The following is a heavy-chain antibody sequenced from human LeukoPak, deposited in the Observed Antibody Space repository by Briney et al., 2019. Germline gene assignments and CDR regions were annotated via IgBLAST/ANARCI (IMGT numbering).Heavy chain of an antibody. J-gene: IGHJ4*02. V-gene: IGHV4-39*01. D-gene: IGHD3-9*01. CDR1: GGSISSSNYY. CDR2: IYYSGST. CDR3: ASHKVQYDILTGYYPNYFDY. Sequence: SETLSLTCIVSGGSISSSNYYWGWIRQPPGRGLEWIGSIYYSGSTHYNPSRKSRLSISVDTSKNQISLRLSSVTAADTAVYYCASHKVQYDILTGYYPNYFDYWGQGTLVTVSS.